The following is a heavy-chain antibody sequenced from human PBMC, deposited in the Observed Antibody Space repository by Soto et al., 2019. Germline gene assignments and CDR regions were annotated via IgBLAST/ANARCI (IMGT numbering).Heavy chain of an antibody. CDR3: VKERSNYFDY. Sequence: LGGSLGLSCAASGFTFSNYDMHWVRQAPGKGLAWVALLSHDGISEYYTDSVKGRFTISRDTSKNTLYLQMNSLRPEDTALYYSVKERSNYFDYWGQGTLVTVSS. V-gene: IGHV3-30*18. CDR2: LSHDGISE. CDR1: GFTFSNYD. D-gene: IGHD2-2*01. J-gene: IGHJ4*02.